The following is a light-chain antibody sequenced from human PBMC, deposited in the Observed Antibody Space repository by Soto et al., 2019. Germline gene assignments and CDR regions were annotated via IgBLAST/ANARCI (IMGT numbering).Light chain of an antibody. Sequence: EIVLTQSPATLSVSPGERVTLSCRASELLSYFLAWYQHKPGQSPRLLIYGVSTRVAGVPSRFSGGGSATDFTLTIRCLQSEDFAVYYCQSYKDWPFAFGQRTKLEI. CDR1: ELLSYF. J-gene: IGKJ2*01. V-gene: IGKV3-15*01. CDR2: GVS. CDR3: QSYKDWPFA.